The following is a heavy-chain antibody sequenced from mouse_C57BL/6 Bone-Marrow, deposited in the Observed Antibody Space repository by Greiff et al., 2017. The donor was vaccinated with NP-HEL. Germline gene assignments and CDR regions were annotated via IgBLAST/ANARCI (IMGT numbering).Heavy chain of an antibody. J-gene: IGHJ3*01. CDR2: IHPNSGST. Sequence: VQLQQPGAELVKPGASVKLSCKASGYTFTSYWMHWVKQRPGQGLEWIGMIHPNSGSTNYNEKFKSKATLTVDKSSSTAYMQLSSLTSEDSAVYYCARGRYDGAWFAYWGQGTLVTVSA. CDR1: GYTFTSYW. V-gene: IGHV1-64*01. D-gene: IGHD2-12*01. CDR3: ARGRYDGAWFAY.